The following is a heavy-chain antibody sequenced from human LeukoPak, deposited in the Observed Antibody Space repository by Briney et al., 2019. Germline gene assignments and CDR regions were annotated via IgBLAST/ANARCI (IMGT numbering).Heavy chain of an antibody. V-gene: IGHV4-39*01. J-gene: IGHJ3*02. Sequence: SETLSLTCSVSGGSISTPTYFWGWIRQPPGKGLEWIGNVYHGGSTYYNPSFKSRVTLSVDTSKNQFSLRLTSVTAADTAVYYCASIGSTDAFDIWGQGTVVTVSS. CDR3: ASIGSTDAFDI. CDR2: VYHGGST. D-gene: IGHD2-15*01. CDR1: GGSISTPTYF.